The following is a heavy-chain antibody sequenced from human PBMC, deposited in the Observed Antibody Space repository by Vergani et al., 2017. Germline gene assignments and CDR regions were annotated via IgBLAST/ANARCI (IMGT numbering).Heavy chain of an antibody. J-gene: IGHJ4*02. CDR3: AKGLWFGELSPIDY. CDR2: ISYDGSNK. V-gene: IGHV3-30*18. D-gene: IGHD3-10*01. Sequence: QVQLVESGGGVVQPGRSLRLSCAASGFTFSSYGMHWVRQAPGKGLEWVAVISYDGSNKYYADSVKGRFTISRDNAKNSLYLQMNSLRAEDTAVYYCAKGLWFGELSPIDYWGQGTLVTVSS. CDR1: GFTFSSYG.